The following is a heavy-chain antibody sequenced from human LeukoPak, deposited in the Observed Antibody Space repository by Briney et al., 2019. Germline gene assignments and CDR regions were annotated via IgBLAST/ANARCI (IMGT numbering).Heavy chain of an antibody. CDR1: GFTFSSYS. J-gene: IGHJ3*02. CDR3: ARNILFAFDI. Sequence: GGSLRLSCAASGFTFSSYSTNWVRQAPGKGLEWVSSISSSSKYIFYADSVKGRFTISRDNAENSLYLQMNSLRAEDTAMYYCARNILFAFDIWGQGTMVTVSS. CDR2: ISSSSKYI. V-gene: IGHV3-21*04.